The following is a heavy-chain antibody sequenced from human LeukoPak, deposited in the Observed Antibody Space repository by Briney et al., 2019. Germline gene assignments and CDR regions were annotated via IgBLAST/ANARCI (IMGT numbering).Heavy chain of an antibody. V-gene: IGHV3-73*01. J-gene: IGHJ3*02. CDR2: TRSKANSYAT. CDR1: GFTFSGSA. Sequence: GGSLRLSCAASGFTFSGSAMHWVRQASGKGLEWVGRTRSKANSYATAYAASVKGRFTISRDDSKNTAYLQMNSLKTEDTAVYYCTSLYGDYLNDAFDIWGQGTMVTVSS. CDR3: TSLYGDYLNDAFDI. D-gene: IGHD4-17*01.